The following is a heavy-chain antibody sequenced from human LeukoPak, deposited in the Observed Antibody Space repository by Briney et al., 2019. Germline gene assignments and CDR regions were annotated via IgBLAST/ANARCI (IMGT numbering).Heavy chain of an antibody. CDR3: ARGLTYYDFWSGYHSRFFDP. V-gene: IGHV4-31*03. CDR1: GGSISSGGYY. CDR2: IYYSGST. Sequence: PSETLSLTCTVSGGSISSGGYYWSWIRQHPGKGLEWIGYIYYSGSTYYNPSLKSRVTISVDTSKNQFSLKLSSVTAADTAVYYCARGLTYYDFWSGYHSRFFDPWGQGTLVTVSS. D-gene: IGHD3-3*01. J-gene: IGHJ5*02.